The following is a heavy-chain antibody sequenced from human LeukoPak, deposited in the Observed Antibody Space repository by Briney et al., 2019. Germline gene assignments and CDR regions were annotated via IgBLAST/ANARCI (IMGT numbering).Heavy chain of an antibody. D-gene: IGHD2-2*01. Sequence: PSETLSHTCTVSGASMTVYYWSWIRQPPGKGLEWIGHIYYSGSTNYNPSLKSRVTMSVDRSKNQFSLKLSSVTAADTAIYYCARGRVPATNLPFDPRGQGTLVTVSS. CDR2: IYYSGST. J-gene: IGHJ5*02. CDR3: ARGRVPATNLPFDP. V-gene: IGHV4-59*01. CDR1: GASMTVYY.